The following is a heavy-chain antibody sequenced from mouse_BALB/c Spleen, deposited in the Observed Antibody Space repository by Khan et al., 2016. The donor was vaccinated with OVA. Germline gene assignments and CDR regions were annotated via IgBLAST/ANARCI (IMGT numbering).Heavy chain of an antibody. Sequence: EVQLLETGGGLVKPGGSLKLSCAASGFTFSSYTMSWVRQTPEKRLEWVATINSGGDNTYYPDSVKGRFTISRDNAKNNLYLQMSSLRSEDTALYYCSRSNYGTFAYWGQGTLVTVSA. J-gene: IGHJ3*01. CDR3: SRSNYGTFAY. CDR2: INSGGDNT. CDR1: GFTFSSYT. V-gene: IGHV5-9*03. D-gene: IGHD2-1*01.